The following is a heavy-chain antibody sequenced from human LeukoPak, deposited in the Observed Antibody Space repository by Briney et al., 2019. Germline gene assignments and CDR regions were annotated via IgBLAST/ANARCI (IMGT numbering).Heavy chain of an antibody. CDR3: ARVFSSGWTVDY. CDR1: GFTFSSYA. J-gene: IGHJ4*02. V-gene: IGHV3-23*01. D-gene: IGHD6-19*01. Sequence: GGSLRLSCAASGFTFSSYAMSWVRQAPGKGLEWVSAISGSGGSTYYADSVKGRFTISRDNAKNSLYLQMNSLRAEDTAVYYCARVFSSGWTVDYWGQGTLVTVSS. CDR2: ISGSGGST.